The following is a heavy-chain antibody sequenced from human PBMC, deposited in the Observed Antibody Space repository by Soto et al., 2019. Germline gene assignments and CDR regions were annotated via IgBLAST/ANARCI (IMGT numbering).Heavy chain of an antibody. D-gene: IGHD6-13*01. J-gene: IGHJ3*02. CDR1: GFTFSSYA. Sequence: EVQLLESGGGLVQPGGSLRLSCAASGFTFSSYAMSWVRQAPGKGLEWVSAISGSGGSTYYADSVKGLFTISRDNSKNTLYLQMNGLRAEDTAIYYCAKSIAAAGTFLDAFEIWVQGTMVTVSS. V-gene: IGHV3-23*01. CDR3: AKSIAAAGTFLDAFEI. CDR2: ISGSGGST.